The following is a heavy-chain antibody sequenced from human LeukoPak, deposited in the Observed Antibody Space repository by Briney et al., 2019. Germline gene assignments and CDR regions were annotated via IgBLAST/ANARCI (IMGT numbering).Heavy chain of an antibody. D-gene: IGHD2-2*02. J-gene: IGHJ5*02. V-gene: IGHV3-23*01. CDR1: GFSFSTYA. CDR2: ISGSGSST. CDR3: AKILRVVVPAAIPHSNWFDP. Sequence: GGSLRLSCTASGFSFSTYAMTWVRQAPGKGLEWVSAISGSGSSTYYADSVKGRFTISRDNSKNTLYLQMNSLRAEDTAVYYCAKILRVVVPAAIPHSNWFDPWGQGTLVTVSS.